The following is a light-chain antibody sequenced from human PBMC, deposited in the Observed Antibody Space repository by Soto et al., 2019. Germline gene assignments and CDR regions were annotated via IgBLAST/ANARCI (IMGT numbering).Light chain of an antibody. V-gene: IGKV3-15*01. CDR3: QQYNDWPLT. Sequence: EIVLSQSPATLSLSPGERATLSCRASQSINNNLAWYQQKPGQAPSLLIYGAFTRATGIPARFSGTGSGTEFTLTISSLQSEDLTLYYCQQYNDWPLTFGQGTKV. CDR2: GAF. J-gene: IGKJ1*01. CDR1: QSINNN.